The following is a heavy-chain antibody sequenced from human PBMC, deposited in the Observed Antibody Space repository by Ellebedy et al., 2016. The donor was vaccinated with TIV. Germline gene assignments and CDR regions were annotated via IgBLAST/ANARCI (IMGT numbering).Heavy chain of an antibody. CDR3: AKDRTPGDGYWVFDF. J-gene: IGHJ4*02. D-gene: IGHD5-18*01. CDR1: GFTFSSYA. Sequence: PGGSLRLSCAASGFTFSSYAMSWVRQAPGKGLEWVSTISNTGSRTYYADSVEGLFIISRDNSKSTLDLQMSSLRAEDTAVYYCAKDRTPGDGYWVFDFWGQGTLVTVSS. CDR2: ISNTGSRT. V-gene: IGHV3-23*01.